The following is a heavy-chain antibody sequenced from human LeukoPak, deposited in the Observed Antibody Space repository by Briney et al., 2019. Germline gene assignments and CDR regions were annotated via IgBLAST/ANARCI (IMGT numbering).Heavy chain of an antibody. CDR1: GFTFSTYT. V-gene: IGHV3-69-1*01. J-gene: IGHJ4*02. CDR3: ARDGLHTAHFDY. Sequence: MAGGSLRLSCAASGFTFSTYTMNWVRQAPGKGLEWVSTVSDSSDVHYSDSVKGRFTISRDNARSSLYLQMNSLRDEDTAVYYCARDGLHTAHFDYWGQGTLVTVSS. D-gene: IGHD5-18*01. CDR2: VSDSSDV.